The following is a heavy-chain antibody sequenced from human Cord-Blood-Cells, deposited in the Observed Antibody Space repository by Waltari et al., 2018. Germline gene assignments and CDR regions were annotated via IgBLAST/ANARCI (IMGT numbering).Heavy chain of an antibody. J-gene: IGHJ4*02. D-gene: IGHD7-27*01. CDR1: GGSISSSS. CDR3: ATRSIWGYFDY. V-gene: IGHV4-59*01. Sequence: QVQLQESGPGLVKPSETLSLTCPVSGGSISSSSWSWIRQPPGKGLEWIGYIYYSGSTNYNPSLKSRVTISVDTSKNQFSLKLSSVTAADTAVYYCATRSIWGYFDYWGQGTLVTVSS. CDR2: IYYSGST.